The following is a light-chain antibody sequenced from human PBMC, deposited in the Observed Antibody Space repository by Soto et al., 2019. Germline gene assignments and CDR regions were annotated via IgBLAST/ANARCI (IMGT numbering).Light chain of an antibody. CDR2: DVN. CDR1: SSDIGAYNF. CDR3: TSWTTSTTMI. Sequence: QSVLTQPASVSGSPGQSITISCTGTSSDIGAYNFVSWYQQHPGKAPKLMLYDVNIRPSGVSSRSSGSKSGNTASLTISGLKAEDEADYYCTSWTTSTTMIFGGGTQLTVL. J-gene: IGLJ2*01. V-gene: IGLV2-14*03.